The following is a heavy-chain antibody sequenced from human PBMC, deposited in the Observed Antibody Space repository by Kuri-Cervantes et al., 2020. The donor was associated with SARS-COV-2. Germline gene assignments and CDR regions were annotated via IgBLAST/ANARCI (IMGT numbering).Heavy chain of an antibody. CDR3: ARGLTLEGDSYGYHY. CDR1: GYTFTGYF. J-gene: IGHJ4*02. V-gene: IGHV1-2*02. CDR2: ISPNSGGT. Sequence: ASVKVSCKASGYTFTGYFVHWVRQAPGQGLEWMGWISPNSGGTNYAWKFQGRVTMSGDTSISTAYMELSRLRSDDTAVYYCARGLTLEGDSYGYHYWGQGTLVTVSS. D-gene: IGHD5-18*01.